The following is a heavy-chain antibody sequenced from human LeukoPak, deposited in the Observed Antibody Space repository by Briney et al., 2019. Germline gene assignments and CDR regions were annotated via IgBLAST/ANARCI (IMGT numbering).Heavy chain of an antibody. J-gene: IGHJ4*02. V-gene: IGHV3-33*03. D-gene: IGHD4-11*01. CDR1: QFTFSHYG. Sequence: GGSLRISCAASQFTFSHYGMHWVRQAPGRGLEWVAVIWNDGSTTYYADSVKGRFSISRDNSRNTLYLQMTSLRAEDTAVYYCAKDAQRGFDYSNSREYWGQGTLVTVSS. CDR3: AKDAQRGFDYSNSREY. CDR2: IWNDGSTT.